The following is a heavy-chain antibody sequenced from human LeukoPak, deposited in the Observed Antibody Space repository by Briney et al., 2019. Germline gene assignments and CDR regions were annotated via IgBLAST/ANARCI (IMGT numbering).Heavy chain of an antibody. CDR1: GFSVSSGSYY. D-gene: IGHD2-21*02. Sequence: SEILSLTCTVSGFSVSSGSYYWSWLRQPPGKGLEWIGYIYYSGSTNYNPSLKSRVIISVDTSKNQFPLKLSSVTAADTAVYYCARAARGDHAIDYWGQGTLVTVSS. V-gene: IGHV4-61*01. CDR3: ARAARGDHAIDY. J-gene: IGHJ4*02. CDR2: IYYSGST.